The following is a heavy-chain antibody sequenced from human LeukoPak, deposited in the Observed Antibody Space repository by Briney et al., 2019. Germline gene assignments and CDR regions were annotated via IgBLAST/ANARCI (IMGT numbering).Heavy chain of an antibody. D-gene: IGHD2-15*01. V-gene: IGHV3-21*01. CDR1: GFTFSSYS. J-gene: IGHJ4*02. CDR3: ARDHCSGGSCYWFDY. CDR2: ISSSSSYI. Sequence: PGGSLRLSCAASGFTFSSYSMNWVRQAPGKGLEWVSSISSSSSYIYYADSVKGRFTISRDNAKNSLYLQMNSLRAEDTAVYYCARDHCSGGSCYWFDYWGQGTLVTVSS.